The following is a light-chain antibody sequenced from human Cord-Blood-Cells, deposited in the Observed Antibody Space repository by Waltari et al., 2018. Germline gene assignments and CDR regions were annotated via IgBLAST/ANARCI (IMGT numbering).Light chain of an antibody. CDR3: SSYTSSSTLDV. Sequence: SPGQSITISRTGTSSDVGGYNYVSWYQQHPGKAPKLMIYDVSNRPSGVSNRFSGSKSGNTASLTISGLQAEDEADYYCSSYTSSSTLDVFGTGTKVTVL. V-gene: IGLV2-14*04. CDR2: DVS. CDR1: SSDVGGYNY. J-gene: IGLJ1*01.